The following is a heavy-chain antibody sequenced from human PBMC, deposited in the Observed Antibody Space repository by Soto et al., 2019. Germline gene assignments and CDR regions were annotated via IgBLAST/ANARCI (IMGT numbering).Heavy chain of an antibody. CDR3: ASSVDTAIDY. J-gene: IGHJ4*02. V-gene: IGHV3-21*01. CDR1: GFTFSSYS. CDR2: NSSSSSYI. D-gene: IGHD5-18*01. Sequence: LRLSCAASGFTFSSYSMNWVRQAPGKGLEWVSSNSSSSSYIYYADSVKGRFTISRDNAKNALYLQMNSLRAEDTAEYYCASSVDTAIDYWGQGTLGTVSS.